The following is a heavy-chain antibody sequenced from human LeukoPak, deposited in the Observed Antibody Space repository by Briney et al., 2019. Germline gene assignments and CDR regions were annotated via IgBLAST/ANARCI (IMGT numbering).Heavy chain of an antibody. CDR1: GGSISSGGYY. CDR2: IYYSGST. Sequence: SETLSLTCTVPGGSISSGGYYWSWIRQHPGKGLEWIGYIYYSGSTYYNPSLKSRVTISVDTSKNQFSLKLSSVTAADTAVYYCARDPRPYYYGSGSTYYYGMDVWGQGTTVTVSS. D-gene: IGHD3-10*01. V-gene: IGHV4-31*03. CDR3: ARDPRPYYYGSGSTYYYGMDV. J-gene: IGHJ6*02.